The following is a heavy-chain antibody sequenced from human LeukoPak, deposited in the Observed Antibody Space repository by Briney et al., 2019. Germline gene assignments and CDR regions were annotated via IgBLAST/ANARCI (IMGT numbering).Heavy chain of an antibody. CDR3: ARDALGVVDNWFDP. D-gene: IGHD2-21*01. V-gene: IGHV4-59*01. J-gene: IGHJ5*02. CDR1: GGSISSFY. Sequence: PSETLSLTCTVSGGSISSFYWSWIRQAPGKGLEWIGYIYYSGSTNYNPSLKSRVTISVDTSKNQFSLKLSSVTAADTAIYYCARDALGVVDNWFDPWGQGTLVTVSS. CDR2: IYYSGST.